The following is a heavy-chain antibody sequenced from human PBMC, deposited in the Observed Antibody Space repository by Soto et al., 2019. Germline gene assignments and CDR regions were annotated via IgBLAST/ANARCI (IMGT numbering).Heavy chain of an antibody. D-gene: IGHD2-15*01. CDR1: GFTFRSYA. V-gene: IGHV3-23*01. CDR2: SSGSGDTT. CDR3: AGRNGRWFPYCFDY. J-gene: IGHJ4*02. Sequence: RGSLRLAWAASGFTFRSYAVSWVRQAPGKGLEWDSASSGSGDTTYYADSVKGRFTISRDNSKNTLYLQMNSLRAEDTAVYYCAGRNGRWFPYCFDYWGQGTLVTVSS.